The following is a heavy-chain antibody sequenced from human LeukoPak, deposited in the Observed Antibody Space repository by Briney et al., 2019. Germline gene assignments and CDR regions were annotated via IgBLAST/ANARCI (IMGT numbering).Heavy chain of an antibody. CDR2: IIPIFGTA. J-gene: IGHJ4*02. D-gene: IGHD3-22*01. CDR3: ARDYYDSSGPFDY. Sequence: SVKVSCKASGGTFSSYAISWVRQAPGQGLEWMGGIIPIFGTANYAQKFQGRVTITTDESTSTAYMELSSLRSEDTAVYYCARDYYDSSGPFDYWGQGTLVTVSS. CDR1: GGTFSSYA. V-gene: IGHV1-69*05.